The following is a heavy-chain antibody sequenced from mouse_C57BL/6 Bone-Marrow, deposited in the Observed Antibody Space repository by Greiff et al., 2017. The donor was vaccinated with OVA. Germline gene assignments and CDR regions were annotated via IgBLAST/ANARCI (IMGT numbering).Heavy chain of an antibody. V-gene: IGHV1-81*01. Sequence: VQLQQSGAELARPGASVKLSCKASGYTFTSYGISWVKQRTGQGLEWIGEIYPRSGNTYYNEKFKGKATLTADKSSSTAYMELRSLTSEYSAVYFCASAYSLYYFDYWGQGTTLTVSS. J-gene: IGHJ2*01. CDR2: IYPRSGNT. CDR3: ASAYSLYYFDY. D-gene: IGHD2-10*01. CDR1: GYTFTSYG.